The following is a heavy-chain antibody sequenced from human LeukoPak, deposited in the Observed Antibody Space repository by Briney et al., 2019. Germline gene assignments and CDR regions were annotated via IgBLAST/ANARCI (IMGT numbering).Heavy chain of an antibody. J-gene: IGHJ4*02. CDR2: ISSSGSTV. D-gene: IGHD3-3*01. CDR1: GFIFSRHS. CDR3: ARGVPYASWSGPHYSDY. Sequence: GGSLRLSCEASGFIFSRHSMHWVRQALGKGLEWISFISSSGSTVYYADSVKGRYTVSRDNGENSLFLQMNSLRAEDTAVYYCARGVPYASWSGPHYSDYWGQGTLVTVSS. V-gene: IGHV3-48*01.